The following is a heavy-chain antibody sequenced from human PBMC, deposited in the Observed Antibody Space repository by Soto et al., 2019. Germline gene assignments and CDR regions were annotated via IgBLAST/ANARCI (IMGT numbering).Heavy chain of an antibody. Sequence: QVQLVESGGGVVQPGRSLRLSCAASGFTFSSYVMHWVRQAPGKGLEWVAVISYDGSDKYFADSVKGRFTISRDNSKNTLYLQMNSLRPEDTAVYYCARDHMSVAGSNSYFAYWGQGTLVTVSS. J-gene: IGHJ4*02. D-gene: IGHD6-19*01. V-gene: IGHV3-30*03. CDR2: ISYDGSDK. CDR1: GFTFSSYV. CDR3: ARDHMSVAGSNSYFAY.